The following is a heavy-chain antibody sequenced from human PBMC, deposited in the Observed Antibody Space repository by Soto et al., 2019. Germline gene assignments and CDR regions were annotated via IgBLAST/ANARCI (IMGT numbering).Heavy chain of an antibody. CDR1: GFTFSSYG. V-gene: IGHV3-30*18. CDR3: AKVDQYYDILTGYPDY. CDR2: ISYDGSNK. Sequence: HPGGSLRLSCAASGFTFSSYGMHWVRQAPGKGLEWVAVISYDGSNKYYADSVKGRFTISRDNSKNTLYLQMNSLRAEDTAVYYCAKVDQYYDILTGYPDYWGQGTLVTVSS. J-gene: IGHJ4*02. D-gene: IGHD3-9*01.